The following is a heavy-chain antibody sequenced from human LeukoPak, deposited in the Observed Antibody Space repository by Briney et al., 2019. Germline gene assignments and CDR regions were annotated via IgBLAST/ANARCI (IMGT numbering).Heavy chain of an antibody. CDR1: GGTFSSYA. D-gene: IGHD5-18*01. V-gene: IGHV1-69*04. CDR2: IIPILGTA. Sequence: GASVKVSCKASGGTFSSYAISWVRQAPGQGLEWMGRIIPILGTANYAQKFQGRVTITADKSTSTAYMELSSLRSEDTAVYYCARPEVGYSYGNAFDIWGQGTMVTVSS. J-gene: IGHJ3*02. CDR3: ARPEVGYSYGNAFDI.